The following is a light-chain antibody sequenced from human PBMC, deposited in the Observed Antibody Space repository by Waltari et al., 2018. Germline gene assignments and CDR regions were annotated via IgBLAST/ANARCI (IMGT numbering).Light chain of an antibody. CDR2: DAS. J-gene: IGKJ5*01. CDR1: QSVSSY. V-gene: IGKV3-11*01. CDR3: QQRSNWPLIT. Sequence: EIVLTQSPATLSLSPGERATLSCRASQSVSSYLAWYQQHPGQAPRLLIYDASNRATGIPARFSGSGSGTDFTLTISSLEPEDFAVYYCQQRSNWPLITFGQGTRLEIK.